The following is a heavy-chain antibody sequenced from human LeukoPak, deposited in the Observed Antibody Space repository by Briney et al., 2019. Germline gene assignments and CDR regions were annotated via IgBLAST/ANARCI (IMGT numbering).Heavy chain of an antibody. CDR2: ISGSSSRT. J-gene: IGHJ4*02. V-gene: IGHV3-23*01. Sequence: GGSLRLSCAASGFTFSTYAMSWVRQAPGKGLEWVSTISGSSSRTYHADSVKGRFIISRDNSKNTVYLQMNSLRAEDTALYFCAKDFGSIFGDYWGQGSLVTVSS. CDR3: AKDFGSIFGDY. D-gene: IGHD3-10*01. CDR1: GFTFSTYA.